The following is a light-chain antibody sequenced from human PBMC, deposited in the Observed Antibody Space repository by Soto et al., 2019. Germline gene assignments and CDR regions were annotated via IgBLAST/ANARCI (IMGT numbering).Light chain of an antibody. V-gene: IGLV1-40*01. CDR3: QSYDSSLSGSYV. CDR1: SSNIGAGYD. Sequence: SALPQPPSVSVAPGQRVTISCTGSSSNIGAGYDVHWYQQLLGTAPKLLIYGNSNRPSGVPDRFSGSKSGTSASLAITGLQAEDEADYYCQSYDSSLSGSYVFGTGTKVTVL. CDR2: GNS. J-gene: IGLJ1*01.